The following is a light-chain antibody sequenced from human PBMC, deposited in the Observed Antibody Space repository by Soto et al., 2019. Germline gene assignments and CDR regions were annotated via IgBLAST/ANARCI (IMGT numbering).Light chain of an antibody. Sequence: QSALTQPASVSGSPGQSISISCTGTSGDVGAYNYVSWFQHHPGKAPRIILYDVSYRPSGVSDRFSGSKSGNTASLTISGLQAEDEADYYCSSFTTTNTLVFGGGTKLTVL. CDR3: SSFTTTNTLV. CDR2: DVS. V-gene: IGLV2-14*03. CDR1: SGDVGAYNY. J-gene: IGLJ3*02.